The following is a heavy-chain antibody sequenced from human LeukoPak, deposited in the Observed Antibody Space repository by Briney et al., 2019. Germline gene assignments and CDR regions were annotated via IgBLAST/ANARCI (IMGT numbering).Heavy chain of an antibody. D-gene: IGHD3/OR15-3a*01. V-gene: IGHV4-59*01. CDR2: IYYSGST. Sequence: SETLSLTCTVSGGSISSYYWSWIRQPPGKGLEWIGYIYYSGSTNYNPSLKSRVTISVDTSKNQVSLKLSSVTAADTAVYYCASSGTGGYFDYWGQGTLVTVSS. J-gene: IGHJ4*02. CDR3: ASSGTGGYFDY. CDR1: GGSISSYY.